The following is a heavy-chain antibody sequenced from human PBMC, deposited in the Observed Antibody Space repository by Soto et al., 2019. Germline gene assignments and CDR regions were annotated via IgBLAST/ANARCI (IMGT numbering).Heavy chain of an antibody. CDR1: GFTFSDYY. D-gene: IGHD3-22*01. CDR2: ISSSSSYT. V-gene: IGHV3-11*05. CDR3: ARDLTYYYDSSGYYYFDY. Sequence: QVQLVESGGGLVKPGGSLRLSCAASGFTFSDYYMSWIRQAPGKGLEWVSYISSSSSYTNYADSVKGRFTISRDNAKNSXXLQMNSLRAEDTAVYYCARDLTYYYDSSGYYYFDYWGQGTLVTVSS. J-gene: IGHJ4*02.